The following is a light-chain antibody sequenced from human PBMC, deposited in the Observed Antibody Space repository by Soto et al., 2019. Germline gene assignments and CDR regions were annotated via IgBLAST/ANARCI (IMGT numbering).Light chain of an antibody. CDR1: QSVSNY. J-gene: IGKJ1*01. V-gene: IGKV3-11*01. CDR3: QQRTSWPRT. Sequence: EIVCTRSRSTRCLGPVGIATLSCRASQSVSNYLAWYQHKPGQAPRLLIYDASNRATGIPDRFSGSGSGTDFTLTISSLEPQDFAAYYCQQRTSWPRTFGQGTKVDIK. CDR2: DAS.